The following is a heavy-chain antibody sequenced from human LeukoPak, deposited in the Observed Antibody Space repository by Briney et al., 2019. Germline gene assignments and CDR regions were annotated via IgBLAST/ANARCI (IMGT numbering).Heavy chain of an antibody. V-gene: IGHV4-4*02. CDR2: IYYSGST. Sequence: SGTLSLTCAVSGSSISSSNWWSWVRQPPGKGLEWIGSIYYSGSTYYNPSLKSRVTISVDTSKNQFSLKLSSVTAADTAVYYCARVNAYYYGSGSKIFDYWGQGTLVTVSS. CDR3: ARVNAYYYGSGSKIFDY. CDR1: GSSISSSNW. D-gene: IGHD3-10*01. J-gene: IGHJ4*02.